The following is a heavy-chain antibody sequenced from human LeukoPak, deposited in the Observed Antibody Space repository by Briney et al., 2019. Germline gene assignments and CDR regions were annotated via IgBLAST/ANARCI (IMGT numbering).Heavy chain of an antibody. Sequence: SETLSLTCAVYGGSFSGYYWSWIRQPPGKGLEWIGEINHNGSTNYNPSLKSRVTISVDTSKNQFSLKLSSVTAADTAVYYCARGSDLYYYDSSGQYDYWGQGTLVTVSS. D-gene: IGHD3-22*01. CDR2: INHNGST. J-gene: IGHJ4*02. CDR1: GGSFSGYY. V-gene: IGHV4-34*01. CDR3: ARGSDLYYYDSSGQYDY.